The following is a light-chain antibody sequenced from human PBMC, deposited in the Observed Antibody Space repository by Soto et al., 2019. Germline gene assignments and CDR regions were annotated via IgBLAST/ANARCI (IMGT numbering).Light chain of an antibody. Sequence: EIVLTQSPVTLSLSPGERATLSCRASQSVSNHLAWYQQKPGQAPRLLIYDASRRVTGIPPRFSGSGSGTDSTLTLSLLDPEDFADYYYQHRAGSSTFGQGTRLEIK. J-gene: IGKJ5*01. CDR3: QHRAGSST. CDR2: DAS. V-gene: IGKV3-11*01. CDR1: QSVSNH.